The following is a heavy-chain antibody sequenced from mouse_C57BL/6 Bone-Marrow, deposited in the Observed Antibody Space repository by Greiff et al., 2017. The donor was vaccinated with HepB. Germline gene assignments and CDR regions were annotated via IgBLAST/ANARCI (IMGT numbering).Heavy chain of an antibody. Sequence: VQLQESGAELMKPGASVKLSCKATGYTFTGYWIEWVKQRPGHGLEWIGEILPGSGSTNYNKKFKGKATFTADTSSNTAYMQLSSLTTEDSAIYYCAREDGTYYSNGYWGQGTTLTVSS. CDR3: AREDGTYYSNGY. CDR1: GYTFTGYW. J-gene: IGHJ2*01. CDR2: ILPGSGST. D-gene: IGHD2-5*01. V-gene: IGHV1-9*01.